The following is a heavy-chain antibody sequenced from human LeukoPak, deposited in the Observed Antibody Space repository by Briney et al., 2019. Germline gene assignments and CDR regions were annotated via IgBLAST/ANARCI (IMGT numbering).Heavy chain of an antibody. Sequence: GGSLRLSCAASGFTFSSYPMSWVRQAPGKGLQWVSAISGSGGSTYYADSVKGRFTISRDNSKNTLYLQMNSLRAEDTAVYYCAKDAAGSVYYYDSSGYYKKWGQGTLATVSS. V-gene: IGHV3-23*01. J-gene: IGHJ4*02. CDR3: AKDAAGSVYYYDSSGYYKK. D-gene: IGHD3-22*01. CDR2: ISGSGGST. CDR1: GFTFSSYP.